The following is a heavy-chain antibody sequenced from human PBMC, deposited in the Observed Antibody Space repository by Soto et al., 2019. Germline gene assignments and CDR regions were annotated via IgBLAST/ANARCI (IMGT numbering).Heavy chain of an antibody. J-gene: IGHJ6*02. CDR3: AREFTMNRYYHGMDV. CDR2: IYYSGST. V-gene: IGHV4-59*01. CDR1: GGSISSYY. D-gene: IGHD3-22*01. Sequence: PSETLSLTCTVSGGSISSYYWSWIRQPPGKGLEWIGYIYYSGSTNYNPSLKSRVTISVDTSKNQFSLKLSSVTAADTAVYYCAREFTMNRYYHGMDVWGQGTKVTGSS.